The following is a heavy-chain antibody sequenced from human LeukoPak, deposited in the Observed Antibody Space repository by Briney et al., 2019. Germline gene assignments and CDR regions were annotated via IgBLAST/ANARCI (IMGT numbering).Heavy chain of an antibody. Sequence: GGSLRLSCAASGFTFSSYAMSWVRQAPGKGLEWVSAISGSGGSTYYADSVKGRFTISRDNSKNTLYLQMNSLRAEDTAVYYCAKDLEAAALYYYYYMDVWGKGTTVTVSS. CDR3: AKDLEAAALYYYYYMDV. V-gene: IGHV3-23*01. CDR2: ISGSGGST. J-gene: IGHJ6*03. D-gene: IGHD6-13*01. CDR1: GFTFSSYA.